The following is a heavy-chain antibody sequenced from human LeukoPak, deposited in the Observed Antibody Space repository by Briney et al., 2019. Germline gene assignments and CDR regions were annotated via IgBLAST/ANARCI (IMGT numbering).Heavy chain of an antibody. Sequence: GGSLRLSCAASGFTFSSYAMSWVRQAPGKGLEWVSAISGSGGSTYYADSVKGRFTISRDNSKNTLYLQMNSLRAEDTAVYYCAKDLEAAALYYYYYMDVWGKGTTVTVSS. CDR3: AKDLEAAALYYYYYMDV. V-gene: IGHV3-23*01. CDR2: ISGSGGST. J-gene: IGHJ6*03. D-gene: IGHD6-13*01. CDR1: GFTFSSYA.